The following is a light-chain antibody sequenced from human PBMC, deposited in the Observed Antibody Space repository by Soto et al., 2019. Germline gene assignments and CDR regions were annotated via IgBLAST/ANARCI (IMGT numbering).Light chain of an antibody. J-gene: IGLJ1*01. CDR1: SSNIGSTYD. CDR3: QSYDDSLSVHYV. V-gene: IGLV1-40*01. Sequence: QSVLTQPPSASGAPGQRVTISCTGSSSNIGSTYDVQWYQQLPGTAPKLLIHGNTDRPSGVPDRFSGSKSGTSASLAITGLQADDEADSYCQSYDDSLSVHYVFGTGTKVTVL. CDR2: GNT.